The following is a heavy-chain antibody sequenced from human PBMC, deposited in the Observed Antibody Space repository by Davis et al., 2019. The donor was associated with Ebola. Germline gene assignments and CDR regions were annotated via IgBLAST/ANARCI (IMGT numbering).Heavy chain of an antibody. V-gene: IGHV3-48*01. J-gene: IGHJ4*02. Sequence: PGGSLRLSCAASGFTFSSYWMNWVRQAPGKGLEWVSYISSSSSTIYYADSVKGRFTISRDNAKNSLYLQMNSLRAEDTAVYFCVKYFNYAFEWWGRGTLVTVSS. CDR2: ISSSSSTI. D-gene: IGHD2/OR15-2a*01. CDR1: GFTFSSYW. CDR3: VKYFNYAFEW.